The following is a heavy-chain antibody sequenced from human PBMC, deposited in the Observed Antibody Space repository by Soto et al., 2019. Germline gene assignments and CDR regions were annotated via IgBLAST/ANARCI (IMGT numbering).Heavy chain of an antibody. Sequence: SVKVSCKASGGTFSSYAISWVRQAPGQGLEWMGGIIPIFGTANYAQKFQGRVTITADKSTSTAYMELSSLRSEDTAVYYCARVAYYYGSGSYYSFRVGGMDVWGQGTTVTVS. CDR3: ARVAYYYGSGSYYSFRVGGMDV. J-gene: IGHJ6*02. CDR1: GGTFSSYA. D-gene: IGHD3-10*01. CDR2: IIPIFGTA. V-gene: IGHV1-69*06.